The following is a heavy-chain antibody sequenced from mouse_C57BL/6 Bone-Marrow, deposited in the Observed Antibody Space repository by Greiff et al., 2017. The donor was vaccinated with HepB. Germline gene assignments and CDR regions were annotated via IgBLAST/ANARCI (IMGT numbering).Heavy chain of an antibody. CDR1: GFSFNTYA. V-gene: IGHV10-1*01. J-gene: IGHJ4*01. D-gene: IGHD1-1*01. CDR3: VRSYYGSPMDY. Sequence: DAGGGLVQPKGSLKLSCAASGFSFNTYAMNWVRQAPGKGLEWVARIRSKSNNYATYYADSVKDRFTISRDDSESMLYLQMNNLKTEDTAMYYCVRSYYGSPMDYWGQGTSVTVSS. CDR2: IRSKSNNYAT.